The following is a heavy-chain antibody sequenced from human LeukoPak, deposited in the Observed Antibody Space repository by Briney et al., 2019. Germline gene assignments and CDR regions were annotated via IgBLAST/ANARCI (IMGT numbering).Heavy chain of an antibody. J-gene: IGHJ4*02. Sequence: GGSLRLSCAASGFTFNSYVMSWVRQAPGKGLEWVSAINGGGGNTYYADSVKGRFTISRDNSKNMVYLQVNSLRADDTAVYYCAKSVVVITFRFDDWGQGALVTVSS. CDR1: GFTFNSYV. CDR3: AKSVVVITFRFDD. V-gene: IGHV3-23*01. D-gene: IGHD2-15*01. CDR2: INGGGGNT.